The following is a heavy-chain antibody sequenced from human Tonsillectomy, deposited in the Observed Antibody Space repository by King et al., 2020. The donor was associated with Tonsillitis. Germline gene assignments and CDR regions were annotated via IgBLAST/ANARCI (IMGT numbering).Heavy chain of an antibody. V-gene: IGHV1-3*01. CDR3: ARDPYYYDSSGYYYHWYFDL. D-gene: IGHD3-22*01. Sequence: QLVQSGAEVKKPGASVKVSCKASGYTFTSYAMHWVRQAPGQRLEWMGWINAGNGNTKYSQKFQGRVTITRDRSASTAYMELSSLRSEDTAVYYCARDPYYYDSSGYYYHWYFDLWGRGTLVTVSS. CDR1: GYTFTSYA. CDR2: INAGNGNT. J-gene: IGHJ2*01.